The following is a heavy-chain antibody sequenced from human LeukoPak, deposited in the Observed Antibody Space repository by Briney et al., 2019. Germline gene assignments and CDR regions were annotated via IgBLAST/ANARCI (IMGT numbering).Heavy chain of an antibody. Sequence: GGSLRLSCAASGFTFSSYEMNWVRQAPGKGLEWVSYISSSSSTIYYADSVKGRFTISRDNAKNSLYLQMNSLRAEDTAVYYCERATLGHCSSTSCYGKPPYYYYMDVWGKGTTVTVSS. J-gene: IGHJ6*03. CDR3: ERATLGHCSSTSCYGKPPYYYYMDV. D-gene: IGHD2-2*01. CDR1: GFTFSSYE. V-gene: IGHV3-48*03. CDR2: ISSSSSTI.